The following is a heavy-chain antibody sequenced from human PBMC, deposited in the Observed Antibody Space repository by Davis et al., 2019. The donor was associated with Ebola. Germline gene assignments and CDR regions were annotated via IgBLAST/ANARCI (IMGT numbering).Heavy chain of an antibody. Sequence: PSETLSLTCAVYGGSFSGYYWSWIRQPPGKGLEWIGEINHSGSTNYNPSLKSRVTISVDTSKNQFSLKLSSVTAADTAVYYCARGVDDDPRDYGMDVWGQGTTVTVSS. J-gene: IGHJ6*02. D-gene: IGHD1-1*01. CDR3: ARGVDDDPRDYGMDV. V-gene: IGHV4-34*01. CDR2: INHSGST. CDR1: GGSFSGYY.